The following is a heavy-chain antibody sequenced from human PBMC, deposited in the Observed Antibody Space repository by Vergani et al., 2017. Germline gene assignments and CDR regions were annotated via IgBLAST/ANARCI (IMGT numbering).Heavy chain of an antibody. CDR3: TTVYYYDSSGYYSTDY. Sequence: EVQLVESGGGLVKPGGSLRLSCAASGLTFSNAWMSWVRQAPGKGLEWVGRIKSKTDGGTTDYAAPVKGRFTISRDDSKNTLYLQMNSLKTEDTAVYYWTTVYYYDSSGYYSTDYWGQGTLVTVSS. D-gene: IGHD3-22*01. CDR2: IKSKTDGGTT. V-gene: IGHV3-15*01. CDR1: GLTFSNAW. J-gene: IGHJ4*02.